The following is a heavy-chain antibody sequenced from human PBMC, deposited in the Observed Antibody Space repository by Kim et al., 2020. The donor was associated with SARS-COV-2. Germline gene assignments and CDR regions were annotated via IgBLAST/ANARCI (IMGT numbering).Heavy chain of an antibody. D-gene: IGHD3-10*01. Sequence: YYQNFQGRVTFTRDTSATTAYMELTSLTFKDTAVYYCAREGSGSYNWLDPWGQGTLVTVSS. CDR3: AREGSGSYNWLDP. J-gene: IGHJ5*02. V-gene: IGHV1-3*01.